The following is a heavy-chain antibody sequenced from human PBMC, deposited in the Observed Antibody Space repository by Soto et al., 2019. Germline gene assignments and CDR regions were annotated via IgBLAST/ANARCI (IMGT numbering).Heavy chain of an antibody. V-gene: IGHV3-33*01. Sequence: GGSLRLSCAASGFTFSSYGMHWVRQAPGKGLEWVAVIWFDGSNKYYADSVKGRFTISRDNSKNTLYLQMNSLRAEDTAVYYCARDHVPIAGRGTIDYWGQGTLVTVSS. J-gene: IGHJ4*02. CDR3: ARDHVPIAGRGTIDY. CDR2: IWFDGSNK. D-gene: IGHD3-16*01. CDR1: GFTFSSYG.